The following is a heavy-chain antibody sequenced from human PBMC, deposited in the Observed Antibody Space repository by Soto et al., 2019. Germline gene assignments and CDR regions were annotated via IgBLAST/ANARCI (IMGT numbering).Heavy chain of an antibody. CDR2: IVVGSGNT. V-gene: IGHV1-58*01. CDR3: AAVPTRSGYSLYLTD. J-gene: IGHJ4*02. CDR1: GSTFTSSA. Sequence: SVKVSCKASGSTFTSSAVQWVRQARGQRLEWIGWIVVGSGNTNYAQKFQERVTITRDMSTSTAYMELSSLRSEDTAVYYCAAVPTRSGYSLYLTDWGQGTLVTVSS. D-gene: IGHD3-22*01.